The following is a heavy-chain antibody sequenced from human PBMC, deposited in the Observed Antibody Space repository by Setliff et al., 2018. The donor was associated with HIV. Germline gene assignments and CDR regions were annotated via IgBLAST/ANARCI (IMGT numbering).Heavy chain of an antibody. CDR1: GFNFNKAW. V-gene: IGHV3-15*04. CDR3: AKDIVVVIGPPFQH. CDR2: IENGGTT. J-gene: IGHJ1*01. D-gene: IGHD3-22*01. Sequence: GGSLRLSCAASGFNFNKAWMTWVRQSPGKGLEWVGLIENGGTTHYAAPVKGRFIISRDDSKNTLYLQMNSLKIDDAGVYYCAKDIVVVIGPPFQHWGQGTLVTVSS.